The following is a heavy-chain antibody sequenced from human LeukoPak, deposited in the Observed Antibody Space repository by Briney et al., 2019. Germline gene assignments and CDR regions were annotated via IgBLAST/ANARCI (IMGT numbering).Heavy chain of an antibody. J-gene: IGHJ4*02. CDR1: GFTFSSYN. CDR2: ITSSSNYI. CDR3: ARDCWDYGSGSYCGIDY. Sequence: GGSLRLSCAASGFTFSSYNMNWVRQAPGKGLEWVSSITSSSNYIYYADSVKGRFTISRDNAKNSLYLQMNSLSAEGTTVYYCARDCWDYGSGSYCGIDYWGQGTLVTVSS. D-gene: IGHD3-10*01. V-gene: IGHV3-21*03.